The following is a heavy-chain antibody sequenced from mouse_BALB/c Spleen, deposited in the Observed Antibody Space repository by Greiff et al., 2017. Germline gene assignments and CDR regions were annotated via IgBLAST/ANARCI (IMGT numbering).Heavy chain of an antibody. V-gene: IGHV14-3*02. D-gene: IGHD3-2*01. CDR3: ASTAREGMDY. CDR2: IDPANGNT. J-gene: IGHJ4*01. Sequence: VQLKESGPELVKPGASVKLSCTASGFTFNDTYMHWVKQSPEQGLEWIGRIDPANGNTKYDPKFQGKATITADTSSNTTYLQLSSLTSEDTAACNSASTAREGMDYWGQGTSVTVSS. CDR1: GFTFNDTY.